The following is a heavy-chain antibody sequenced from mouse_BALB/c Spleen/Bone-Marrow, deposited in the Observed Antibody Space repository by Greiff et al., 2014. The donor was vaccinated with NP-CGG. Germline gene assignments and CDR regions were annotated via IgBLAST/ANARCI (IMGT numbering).Heavy chain of an antibody. J-gene: IGHJ2*01. D-gene: IGHD1-1*01. V-gene: IGHV14-3*02. Sequence: EVQLQQSGAELVKPGASVKLSCTASGFNIKDTYMHWVKQRPEQGLEWIGRIDPANGSTKYDPKFQGKATITADTSSNTAYLQLNILTSEDTAVYYCARDYYDSSYFDYWGQGTTLTVSS. CDR2: IDPANGST. CDR3: ARDYYDSSYFDY. CDR1: GFNIKDTY.